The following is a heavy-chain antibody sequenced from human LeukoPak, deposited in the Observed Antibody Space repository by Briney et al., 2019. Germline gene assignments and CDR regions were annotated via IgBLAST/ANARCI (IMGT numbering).Heavy chain of an antibody. D-gene: IGHD6-19*01. Sequence: GGSLRLSCAASGFTFSNSAMSWFRQAPGKGLEWVSTLSGSGITTYYADSVKGRFTISRDNSKNTLYLQMNSLRAEHTAVYYCAKGIYSSGWSYFDYWGHGTLVTVSS. CDR3: AKGIYSSGWSYFDY. J-gene: IGHJ4*01. CDR1: GFTFSNSA. V-gene: IGHV3-23*01. CDR2: LSGSGITT.